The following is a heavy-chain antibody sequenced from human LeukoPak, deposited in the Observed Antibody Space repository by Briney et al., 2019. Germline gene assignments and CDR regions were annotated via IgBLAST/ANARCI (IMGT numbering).Heavy chain of an antibody. D-gene: IGHD4-17*01. CDR1: GGSISSGSYY. Sequence: PSQTLSLTCTVSGGSISSGSYYWSWIRQPAGKGLEWIGRIYTSGSTNYNPSLKSRVTISVDTSKNQFSLKLSSVTAADTAVYYCARVCDYGDYGVYFDYWGQGTLVTVSS. V-gene: IGHV4-61*02. CDR2: IYTSGST. J-gene: IGHJ4*02. CDR3: ARVCDYGDYGVYFDY.